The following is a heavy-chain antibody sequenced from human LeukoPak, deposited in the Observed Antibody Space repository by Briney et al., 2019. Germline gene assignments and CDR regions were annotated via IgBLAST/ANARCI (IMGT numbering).Heavy chain of an antibody. Sequence: SESLSLTCVVYGGSFSSYYWSWIRQPPGKRLEWIGEINYSGSTDYNPSLKSRVTISVDTSKNQFSLRLSSVTAADTAVYYCARGDNVLRFLEVDAFDIWGQGTMVTVCS. J-gene: IGHJ3*02. D-gene: IGHD3-3*01. V-gene: IGHV4-34*01. CDR2: INYSGST. CDR3: ARGDNVLRFLEVDAFDI. CDR1: GGSFSSYY.